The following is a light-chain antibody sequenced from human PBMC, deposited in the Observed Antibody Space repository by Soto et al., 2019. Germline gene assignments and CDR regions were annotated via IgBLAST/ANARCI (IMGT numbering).Light chain of an antibody. CDR2: DAS. CDR3: QQRTNWPPT. V-gene: IGKV3-11*01. CDR1: QSVTTY. Sequence: EVVLTQSPATLSLYPGESATLSCRASQSVTTYSAWYQHKPGQAPRLLIYDASSRATGIPARFSGSGSGTDFTLTISSLEPEDFAIYYCQQRTNWPPTFGGGTKVEIK. J-gene: IGKJ4*01.